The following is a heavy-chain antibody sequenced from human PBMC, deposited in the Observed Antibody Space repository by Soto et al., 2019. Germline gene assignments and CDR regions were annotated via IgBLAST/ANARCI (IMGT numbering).Heavy chain of an antibody. J-gene: IGHJ6*02. CDR2: MNPNSGNT. V-gene: IGHV1-8*01. Sequence: QVQLVQSGAEVKKPGASVKVSCKASGYTFTSYDINWVRQATGQGLEWMGWMNPNSGNTGYAQKFQGRVTMTTDTSTSTAYMELRSLRSDDTAVYYCARAGYSSSSYYYYGMDVWGQGTTVTVSS. CDR3: ARAGYSSSSYYYYGMDV. D-gene: IGHD6-6*01. CDR1: GYTFTSYD.